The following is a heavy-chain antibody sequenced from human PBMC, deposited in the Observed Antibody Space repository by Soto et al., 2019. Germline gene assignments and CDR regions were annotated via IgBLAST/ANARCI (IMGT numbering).Heavy chain of an antibody. CDR2: ISAYNGNR. CDR1: GYPFTSYG. D-gene: IGHD5-12*01. CDR3: ARGRIVASIHDAFEI. J-gene: IGHJ3*02. V-gene: IGHV1-18*01. Sequence: QGQLLQSGDEVKTPGASVRVSCRASGYPFTSYGISWVRQAPGQGLEWVAWISAYNGNRDIAQKFQGRVTMTLEPSTGTAHMELGDLTSADTAVYYCARGRIVASIHDAFEIWGQGTNVTVSS.